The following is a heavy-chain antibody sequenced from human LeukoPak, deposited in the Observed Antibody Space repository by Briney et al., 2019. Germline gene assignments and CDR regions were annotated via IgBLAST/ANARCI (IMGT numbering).Heavy chain of an antibody. J-gene: IGHJ3*02. CDR3: ARDVVVVAANDAFDI. Sequence: PSETLSLTCAVYGGSFSGYYWSWIRQPPGKGLDWIGEINHSGSTNYNPSLKSRVTISVDTSKNQFSLKLSSVTAADTAVYYCARDVVVVAANDAFDIWGQGTMVTVSS. D-gene: IGHD2-15*01. CDR2: INHSGST. CDR1: GGSFSGYY. V-gene: IGHV4-34*01.